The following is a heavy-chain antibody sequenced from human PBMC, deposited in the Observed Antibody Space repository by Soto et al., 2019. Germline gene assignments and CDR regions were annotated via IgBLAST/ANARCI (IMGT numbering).Heavy chain of an antibody. V-gene: IGHV6-1*01. D-gene: IGHD6-6*01. CDR2: TYYRSKWYN. Sequence: PTQTLSLTCAISGDSVSRNIAAWNWIRQSPSRGLEWLGRTYYRSKWYNDYAVSVKSRITINPDTSKNQFSLQLNSVTPEDTAVYFCARTLSSSAENWFDPWGQGTLVTVSS. J-gene: IGHJ5*02. CDR1: GDSVSRNIAA. CDR3: ARTLSSSAENWFDP.